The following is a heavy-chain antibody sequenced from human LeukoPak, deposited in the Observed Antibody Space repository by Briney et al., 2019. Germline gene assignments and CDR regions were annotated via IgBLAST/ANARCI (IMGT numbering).Heavy chain of an antibody. J-gene: IGHJ6*03. CDR3: ARGLVGKDYYYYYMDV. D-gene: IGHD6-19*01. CDR1: GYTFTSYD. CDR2: MNPNSGNT. Sequence: GASVKVSCKASGYTFTSYDINWVRQATGQGLEWMGWMNPNSGNTGYAQKFQGGVTITRNTSISTAYMELSSLRSEDTAVYYCARGLVGKDYYYYYMDVWGKGTTVTVSS. V-gene: IGHV1-8*01.